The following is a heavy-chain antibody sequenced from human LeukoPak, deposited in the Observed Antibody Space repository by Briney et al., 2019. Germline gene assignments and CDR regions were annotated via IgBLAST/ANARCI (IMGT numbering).Heavy chain of an antibody. CDR2: IYYSGSN. D-gene: IGHD6-19*01. Sequence: PSETLSLTCTVSGGSVSSGSYYWSWLRRPPGKGLEWIGYIYYSGSNNYNPSLKSRVTISLNTSKNQFSLKLSSVTAADTAVYYCARGEWLVPINWGQGTLVTVSS. CDR1: GGSVSSGSYY. J-gene: IGHJ4*02. V-gene: IGHV4-61*01. CDR3: ARGEWLVPIN.